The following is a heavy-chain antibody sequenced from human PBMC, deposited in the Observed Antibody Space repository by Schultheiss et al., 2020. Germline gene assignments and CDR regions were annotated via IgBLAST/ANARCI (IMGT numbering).Heavy chain of an antibody. J-gene: IGHJ4*02. D-gene: IGHD4-17*01. CDR3: AKKVTTYFDH. V-gene: IGHV4-4*02. CDR2: IFHSGST. CDR1: GGSMTSNNW. Sequence: SATLSLTCAVSGGSMTSNNWWTWVRQPPGKGLEWIGEIFHSGSTNYNLSLKSRVTISVDKSKNQFSLKLSSVTAADTALYYCAKKVTTYFDHWGQGTLVTVSS.